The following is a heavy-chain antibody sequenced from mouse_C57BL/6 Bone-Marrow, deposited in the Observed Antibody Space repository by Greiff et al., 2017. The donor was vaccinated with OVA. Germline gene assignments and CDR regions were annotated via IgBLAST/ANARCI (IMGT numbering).Heavy chain of an antibody. CDR1: GFTFSSYA. CDR2: ISDGGSYT. D-gene: IGHD1-1*01. CDR3: ARDGTTVEDYYAMDY. V-gene: IGHV5-4*01. J-gene: IGHJ4*01. Sequence: EVQGVESGGGLVKPGGSLKLSCAASGFTFSSYAMSWVRQTPEKRLEWVATISDGGSYTSYPDNVKGRFTISRDNAKNNLYLQMSHLKSEDTAMYYCARDGTTVEDYYAMDYWGQGTSVTVSS.